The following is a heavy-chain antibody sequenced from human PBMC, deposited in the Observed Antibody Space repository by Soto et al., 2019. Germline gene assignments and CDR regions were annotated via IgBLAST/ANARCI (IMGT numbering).Heavy chain of an antibody. Sequence: EVALLDSGGHLVQPGGSLRLSCEASGFSFPDYDMNWVRQTPGKGLEWVSAVGRFGNTYYRDSVRGRFTISRDDSRNTVYLQMNSLRVEVTAVYFCANEGRLRSPAGDYFDSWAQGSLVTVSS. CDR3: ANEGRLRSPAGDYFDS. J-gene: IGHJ4*02. CDR1: GFSFPDYD. D-gene: IGHD3-10*01. V-gene: IGHV3-23*01. CDR2: VGRFGNT.